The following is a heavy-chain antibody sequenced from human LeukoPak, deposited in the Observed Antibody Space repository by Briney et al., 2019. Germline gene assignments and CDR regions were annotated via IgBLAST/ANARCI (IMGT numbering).Heavy chain of an antibody. CDR3: ANERLWLGNWFDP. J-gene: IGHJ5*02. D-gene: IGHD5-12*01. V-gene: IGHV3-30*02. Sequence: PGGSLRLSCAASGFTFSSYGMHWVRQAPGKGLEWVAFIRYDGSNKYYADSVKGRFTISRDNSKNTLYLQMNSLRAEDTAVYYCANERLWLGNWFDPWGQGTLVTVSS. CDR2: IRYDGSNK. CDR1: GFTFSSYG.